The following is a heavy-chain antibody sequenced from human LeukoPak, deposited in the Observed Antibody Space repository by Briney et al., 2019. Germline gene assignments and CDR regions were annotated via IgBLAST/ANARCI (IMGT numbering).Heavy chain of an antibody. J-gene: IGHJ4*02. CDR1: GGSISSYY. CDR3: ARVRYSDSSVLTRKRSYYFDY. V-gene: IGHV4-4*07. Sequence: SETLSLTCTVSGGSISSYYWSWIRQPAGKGLESIGHISTSGSTSYNPSLKSRVTMSVDTSKNQFSLKLSSVTAADTAVYYCARVRYSDSSVLTRKRSYYFDYWGQGTLVTVSS. CDR2: ISTSGST. D-gene: IGHD3-22*01.